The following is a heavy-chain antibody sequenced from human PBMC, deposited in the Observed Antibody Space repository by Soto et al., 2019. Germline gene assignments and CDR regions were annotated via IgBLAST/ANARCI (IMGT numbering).Heavy chain of an antibody. CDR1: GGSFSGYY. Sequence: SETLSLTCAVYGGSFSGYYWSWIRQPPGKGLEWIGEINHSGSTNYNPSLKSRVTISVDTSKNQFSLKLSSVTAADTAVYYCASSPLLWFGELSPGNMDVWGKGTTVTVSS. D-gene: IGHD3-10*01. V-gene: IGHV4-34*01. J-gene: IGHJ6*03. CDR3: ASSPLLWFGELSPGNMDV. CDR2: INHSGST.